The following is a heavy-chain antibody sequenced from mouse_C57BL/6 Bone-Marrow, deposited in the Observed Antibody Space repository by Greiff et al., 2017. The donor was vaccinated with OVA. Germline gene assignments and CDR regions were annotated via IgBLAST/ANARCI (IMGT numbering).Heavy chain of an antibody. D-gene: IGHD1-1*01. J-gene: IGHJ2*01. CDR3: AREGITTVVATDY. Sequence: VQLQQSGAELARPGASVKLSCKASGYTFTSYGISWVKQRTGQGLEWIGEIYPRSGNTYYNEKFTGKATLPADKSSSTAYMELRSLTSEDAAVYFCAREGITTVVATDYWGRGTTLTVSS. CDR2: IYPRSGNT. V-gene: IGHV1-81*01. CDR1: GYTFTSYG.